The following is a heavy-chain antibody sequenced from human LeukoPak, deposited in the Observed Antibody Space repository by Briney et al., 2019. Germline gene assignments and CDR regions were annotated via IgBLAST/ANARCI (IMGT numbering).Heavy chain of an antibody. CDR1: GGSINSYY. Sequence: SETLSLTCTVSGGSINSYYWSWIRQPPGKGLEWIGYIYYSGSPNYNPSLKSRVTISVDTSKNQFSLKLSSVTAADTAVYYCARAHYGDHFDYWGQGTLVTVSS. J-gene: IGHJ4*02. CDR2: IYYSGSP. D-gene: IGHD4-17*01. CDR3: ARAHYGDHFDY. V-gene: IGHV4-59*12.